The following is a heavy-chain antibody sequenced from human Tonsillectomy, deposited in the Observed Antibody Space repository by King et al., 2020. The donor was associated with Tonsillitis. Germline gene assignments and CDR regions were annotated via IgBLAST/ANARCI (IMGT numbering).Heavy chain of an antibody. Sequence: VQLQQWGAGLLKPSETLSLTCAVYDGSFSDYYWSWIRKPPGKGLEWIGEINHSGSTNYKSSLEGRVTISVDTSKNQFSLRLSSVTAADTAVYYCSRGPVDHAFDYWGQGALVTVSS. CDR1: DGSFSDYY. V-gene: IGHV4-34*01. CDR3: SRGPVDHAFDY. J-gene: IGHJ4*02. D-gene: IGHD1-14*01. CDR2: INHSGST.